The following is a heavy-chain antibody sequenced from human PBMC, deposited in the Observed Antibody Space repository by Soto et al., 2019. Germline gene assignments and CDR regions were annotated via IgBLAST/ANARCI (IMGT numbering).Heavy chain of an antibody. Sequence: EVPLLESGGGLVQPGGSLRLSCAASGFTFSSYAMSWVRQAPGKGLEWVSAISGSGGSTYYADSVKGRFTISSDNSNNTLYLQMKSLRAEDTAVYYCAKDFVGATKGLGDYWGKGTQVTVSS. CDR1: GFTFSSYA. V-gene: IGHV3-23*01. D-gene: IGHD1-26*01. CDR2: ISGSGGST. CDR3: AKDFVGATKGLGDY. J-gene: IGHJ4*02.